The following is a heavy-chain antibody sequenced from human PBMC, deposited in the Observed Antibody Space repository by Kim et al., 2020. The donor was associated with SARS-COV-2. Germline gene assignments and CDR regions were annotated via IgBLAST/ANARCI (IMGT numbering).Heavy chain of an antibody. D-gene: IGHD6-19*01. CDR3: ARGGGWTRTYWYFDL. CDR1: GFTFSNYD. Sequence: LSLTCAASGFTFSNYDMHWVRQVTGKGLEWVSGIGTVGDTYYPGSVKGRFTISRENAKNSLYLQMNSLRAGDTAVYYCARGGGWTRTYWYFDLWGRGTLVTVSS. J-gene: IGHJ2*01. CDR2: IGTVGDT. V-gene: IGHV3-13*01.